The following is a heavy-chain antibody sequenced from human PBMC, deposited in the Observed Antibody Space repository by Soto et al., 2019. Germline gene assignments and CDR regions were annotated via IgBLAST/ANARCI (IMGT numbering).Heavy chain of an antibody. D-gene: IGHD2-2*01. CDR1: GGSFSGYY. CDR3: VRSVPAATWDYTGMDV. V-gene: IGHV4-34*12. Sequence: QVQLQQWGAGLLKPSETLSLTCAVYGGSFSGYYWSWIRQPPGKGLEWIGEIIHTGSTNYNPSLKSRVTISIDTSKKQFSLKLNSVTAADTAVYYCVRSVPAATWDYTGMDVWGQGTTVTVSS. J-gene: IGHJ6*02. CDR2: IIHTGST.